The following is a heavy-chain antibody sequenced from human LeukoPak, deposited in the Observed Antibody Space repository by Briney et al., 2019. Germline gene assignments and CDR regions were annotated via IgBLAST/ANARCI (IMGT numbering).Heavy chain of an antibody. CDR3: ARDIGLGYYGDYVERSLSY. D-gene: IGHD4-17*01. J-gene: IGHJ4*02. V-gene: IGHV3-30-3*01. CDR2: ISYDGSNK. Sequence: PGGSLRLSCAAAGFTFSSYAMHWVRQAPGKGLEWVAVISYDGSNKYYADSVKGRFTICRDNSKNTLYLQMNSLRAEDTAVYYCARDIGLGYYGDYVERSLSYWGQGTLVTVSS. CDR1: GFTFSSYA.